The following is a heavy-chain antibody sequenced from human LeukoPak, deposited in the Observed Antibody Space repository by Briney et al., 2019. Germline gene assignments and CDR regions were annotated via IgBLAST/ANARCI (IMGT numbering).Heavy chain of an antibody. CDR3: ARRQPESSSPFFDY. CDR1: GFTFSSYD. CDR2: IGTAGDT. D-gene: IGHD6-13*01. V-gene: IGHV3-13*01. Sequence: GGSLRLSCAASGFTFSSYDMHWVRQATGKGLEWVSAIGTAGDTYYPGSVKGRFTISRENAKNSLYLQMNSLRAGDTAVYYCARRQPESSSPFFDYWGQGTLVTVSS. J-gene: IGHJ4*02.